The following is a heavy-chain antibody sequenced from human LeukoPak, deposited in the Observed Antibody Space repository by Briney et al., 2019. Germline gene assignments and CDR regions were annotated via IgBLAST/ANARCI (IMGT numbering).Heavy chain of an antibody. D-gene: IGHD5-18*01. CDR1: GFTVTTNY. CDR2: LYSGGNI. CDR3: AKGSGTAMAYYYYYYMDV. V-gene: IGHV3-53*01. J-gene: IGHJ6*03. Sequence: GGSLRLSCAVSGFTVTTNYMSWVRQAPGKGLEWVSILYSGGNIYYADSVKGRFTISRDNSKNTLYLQMNSLRAEDTAVYYCAKGSGTAMAYYYYYYMDVWGKGTTVTVSS.